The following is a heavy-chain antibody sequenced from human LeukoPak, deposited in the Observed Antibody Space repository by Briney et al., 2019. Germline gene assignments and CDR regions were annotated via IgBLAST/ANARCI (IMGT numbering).Heavy chain of an antibody. CDR2: SSSSGSTI. J-gene: IGHJ4*02. V-gene: IGHV3-48*04. D-gene: IGHD3/OR15-3a*01. CDR1: GFTFGSYG. CDR3: ARRRDFIDY. Sequence: PGGALRLSCAASGFTFGSYGMHWVRQAPGKGLEWVSYSSSSGSTIYYADSVKGRFAISRDNAKNSLYLQMNSLRAEDTAVYYCARRRDFIDYWGQGTLVTVSS.